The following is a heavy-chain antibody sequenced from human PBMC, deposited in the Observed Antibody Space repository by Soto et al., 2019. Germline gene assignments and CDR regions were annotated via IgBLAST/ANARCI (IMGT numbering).Heavy chain of an antibody. J-gene: IGHJ4*02. V-gene: IGHV3-21*04. Sequence: GGSLRLSCAASGFIFNRYSMNWVRQAPGKGLEWVTSISRDGKYIYYADSIKGRFTVSRDNAKGFLYLQMNSLRDEDTAVYYCARDVDTGLHSYVHWGQGTLVTVSS. CDR1: GFIFNRYS. CDR2: ISRDGKYI. CDR3: ARDVDTGLHSYVH. D-gene: IGHD4-4*01.